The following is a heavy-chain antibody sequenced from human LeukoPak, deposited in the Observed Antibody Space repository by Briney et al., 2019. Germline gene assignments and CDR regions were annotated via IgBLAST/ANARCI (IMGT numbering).Heavy chain of an antibody. J-gene: IGHJ4*02. Sequence: GRSLRLSCAASGFTFDDYAMHWVRQAPGKGLEWVSGISWNSGSIGYADSVKGRFTISRDNAKNSLYLQMNSLRAEDTALYYCAKTPGWELLYYFDYWGQGTLATVSS. CDR2: ISWNSGSI. CDR1: GFTFDDYA. CDR3: AKTPGWELLYYFDY. D-gene: IGHD1-26*01. V-gene: IGHV3-9*01.